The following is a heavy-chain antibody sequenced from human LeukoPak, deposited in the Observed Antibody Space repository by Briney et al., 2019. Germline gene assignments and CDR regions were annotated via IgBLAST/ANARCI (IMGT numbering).Heavy chain of an antibody. J-gene: IGHJ3*02. CDR2: ISGDGRST. V-gene: IGHV3-74*01. CDR3: ARDIMVRYSSSWADAFDI. D-gene: IGHD6-13*01. CDR1: EFTFSSYW. Sequence: GGSLRLPCAASEFTFSSYWMHWVRQAPGKGLVWVSRISGDGRSTSYADSVKGRFTISRDNSKNTLYLQMNSLRAEDTAVYYCARDIMVRYSSSWADAFDIWGQGTMVTVSS.